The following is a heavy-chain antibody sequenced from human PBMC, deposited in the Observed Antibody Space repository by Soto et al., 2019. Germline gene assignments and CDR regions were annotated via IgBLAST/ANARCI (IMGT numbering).Heavy chain of an antibody. V-gene: IGHV1-69*12. Sequence: QVQLVQSGAEVKKPGSSVKVSCKASGGTLSNYGISWVRQAPGQGLEWMGGIIPVFGTANYAQKFQGRVTITADESTSTXXMDVTSLRSEDTAVYYCARGDATKIVVTTYYGMDVWGQGTTVTVSS. CDR2: IIPVFGTA. D-gene: IGHD4-17*01. CDR3: ARGDATKIVVTTYYGMDV. J-gene: IGHJ6*02. CDR1: GGTLSNYG.